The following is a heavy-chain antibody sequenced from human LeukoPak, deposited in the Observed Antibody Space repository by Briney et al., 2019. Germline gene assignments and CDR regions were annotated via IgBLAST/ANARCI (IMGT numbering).Heavy chain of an antibody. Sequence: SETLSLTCTVSGGSISSSSYYWGWIRQPPGKGLEWIGSMYYSGSTYYNPSLKSRVTISVDTSKNQFSLKLSSVTAADTAVYYCARDLGGSGSYYNHHFDCWGQGTLVTVSS. V-gene: IGHV4-39*07. CDR1: GGSISSSSYY. D-gene: IGHD3-10*01. CDR3: ARDLGGSGSYYNHHFDC. CDR2: MYYSGST. J-gene: IGHJ4*02.